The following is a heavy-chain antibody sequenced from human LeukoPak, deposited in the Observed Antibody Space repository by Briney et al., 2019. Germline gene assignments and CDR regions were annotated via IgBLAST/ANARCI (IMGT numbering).Heavy chain of an antibody. CDR1: GGSISSSSYY. CDR3: ARHFRLWLSFGLDY. CDR2: IYYSGST. D-gene: IGHD5-18*01. Sequence: SETLSLTCTVSGGSISSSSYYWGWIRQPPGKVLEWIGSIYYSGSTYYNPSLKSRVTISVDTSKNQFSLKLSSVTAADTAVYYCARHFRLWLSFGLDYWGQGTLVTVSS. V-gene: IGHV4-39*01. J-gene: IGHJ4*02.